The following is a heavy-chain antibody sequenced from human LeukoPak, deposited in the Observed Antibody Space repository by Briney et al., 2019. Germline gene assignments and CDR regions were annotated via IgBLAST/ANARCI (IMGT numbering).Heavy chain of an antibody. J-gene: IGHJ4*02. Sequence: GGSLRLSCAASGFTFSSYSMNWVRQAPGKGLEWVSYISSSSSTIYYADSVKGRFTISRDNAKNSLYLQMNSLRDGDTAVYYCAEEVGGSGSFWGQGTLVTVSS. CDR1: GFTFSSYS. D-gene: IGHD3-10*01. CDR2: ISSSSSTI. CDR3: AEEVGGSGSF. V-gene: IGHV3-48*02.